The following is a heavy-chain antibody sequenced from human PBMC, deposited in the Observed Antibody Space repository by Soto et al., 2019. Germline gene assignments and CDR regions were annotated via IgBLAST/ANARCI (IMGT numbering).Heavy chain of an antibody. D-gene: IGHD1-26*01. CDR2: ISSNGHST. V-gene: IGHV3-64*01. CDR1: GFTFSNYA. J-gene: IGHJ6*01. CDR3: ARDAGKVGATRDYYYYGMDV. Sequence: LRLSCAASGFTFSNYAMHGVRQAPGKGLEYVSTISSNGHSTDYANSVKGRFTVSRDNSMNTLYLQMNSLRAEDMAVYYCARDAGKVGATRDYYYYGMDV.